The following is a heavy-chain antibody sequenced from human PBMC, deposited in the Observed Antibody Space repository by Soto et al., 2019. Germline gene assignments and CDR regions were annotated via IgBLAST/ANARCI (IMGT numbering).Heavy chain of an antibody. Sequence: GGSLRLSCAASGFTFSSYGMHWVRQAPGKGLEWVAVIWYDGSNKYYADSVKGRFTISRDNSKNTLYLQMNSLRAEDTAVYYCARDHPSSSCEVCYYYYYMDVWGKGTTVTVSS. CDR1: GFTFSSYG. V-gene: IGHV3-33*01. CDR2: IWYDGSNK. J-gene: IGHJ6*03. D-gene: IGHD6-13*01. CDR3: ARDHPSSSCEVCYYYYYMDV.